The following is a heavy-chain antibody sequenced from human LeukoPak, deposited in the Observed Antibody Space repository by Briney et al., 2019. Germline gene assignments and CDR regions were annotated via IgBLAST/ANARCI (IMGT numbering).Heavy chain of an antibody. D-gene: IGHD2-8*01. CDR2: ISGSGGST. CDR3: AKVLGHCTNGVCYKTYYYYYYMDV. V-gene: IGHV3-23*01. CDR1: GFTFSSCA. Sequence: PGGSLRLSCAASGFTFSSCAMSWVRQAPGKGLEWVSAISGSGGSTYYADSVKGRFTISRDNSKNTLYLQMNSLRAEDTAVYYCAKVLGHCTNGVCYKTYYYYYYMDVWGKGTTVTVSS. J-gene: IGHJ6*03.